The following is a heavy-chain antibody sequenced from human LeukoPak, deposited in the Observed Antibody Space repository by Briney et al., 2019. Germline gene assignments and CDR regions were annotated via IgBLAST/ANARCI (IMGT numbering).Heavy chain of an antibody. D-gene: IGHD4-23*01. CDR1: GGSISSYY. J-gene: IGHJ5*01. CDR3: ARNHGGWFDS. V-gene: IGHV4-39*07. CDR2: IYYSGST. Sequence: KPSETLSLTCTVSGGSISSYYWSWIRQPPGKGLEWIGSIYYSGSTYYNPSLKSRVAISVDTSKNQFSLKLNSVTAADTAVYYCARNHGGWFDSWGQGTLVTVSS.